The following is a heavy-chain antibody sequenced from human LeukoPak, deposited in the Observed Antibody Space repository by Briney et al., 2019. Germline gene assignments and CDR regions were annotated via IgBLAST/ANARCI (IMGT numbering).Heavy chain of an antibody. V-gene: IGHV4-59*08. Sequence: PSETLSLTCTVSGGSISSYYWSWIRQPPGKGLEWIGYIYDSGSTNYNPSLKSRVTISVDTSKNQFSLKLSSVTAADTAVYYCARLPVHNHIVVVIAVPIRGQGTMVTVSS. D-gene: IGHD2-21*01. CDR3: ARLPVHNHIVVVIAVPI. CDR2: IYDSGST. J-gene: IGHJ3*02. CDR1: GGSISSYY.